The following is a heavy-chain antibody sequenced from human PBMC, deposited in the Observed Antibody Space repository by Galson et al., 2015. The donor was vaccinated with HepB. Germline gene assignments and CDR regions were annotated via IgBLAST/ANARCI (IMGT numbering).Heavy chain of an antibody. V-gene: IGHV1-18*04. J-gene: IGHJ4*02. CDR3: AREASGGGLRYFDWLPPDY. D-gene: IGHD3-9*01. CDR1: GYTFTSYG. Sequence: SVKVSCKASGYTFTSYGISWVRQAPGQGLEWMGWISAYNGNTNYAQKLQGRVTMTTDTSTSTAYMELRSLRSDDTAVYYCAREASGGGLRYFDWLPPDYWGQGTLVTVSS. CDR2: ISAYNGNT.